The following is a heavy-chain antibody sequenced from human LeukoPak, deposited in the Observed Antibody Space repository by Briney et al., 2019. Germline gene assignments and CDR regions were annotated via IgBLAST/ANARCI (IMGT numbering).Heavy chain of an antibody. D-gene: IGHD4-11*01. J-gene: IGHJ4*02. CDR3: ARDSDYTVLRFDY. V-gene: IGHV1-46*01. CDR1: GGTFSSYA. CDR2: INPSGGST. Sequence: ASVKVSCKASGGTFSSYAISWVRQAPGQGLEWMGIINPSGGSTGYAQKFQGRVTMTRDTSTSTVYMELSSLRSEDTAVYYCARDSDYTVLRFDYWGQGTLVTVSS.